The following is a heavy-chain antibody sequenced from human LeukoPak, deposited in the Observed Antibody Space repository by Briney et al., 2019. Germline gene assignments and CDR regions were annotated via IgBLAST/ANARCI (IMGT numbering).Heavy chain of an antibody. Sequence: ASVKVSCKVSGYTLTELSMHWVRQAPGKGLEWMGGFDPEDGETINAQKFQGRVIMTEDTSTDTAYMELSSLRSEDTAVYYCATDGDRYGYELDYWGQGTLVTVSS. D-gene: IGHD5-18*01. V-gene: IGHV1-24*01. CDR3: ATDGDRYGYELDY. J-gene: IGHJ4*02. CDR2: FDPEDGET. CDR1: GYTLTELS.